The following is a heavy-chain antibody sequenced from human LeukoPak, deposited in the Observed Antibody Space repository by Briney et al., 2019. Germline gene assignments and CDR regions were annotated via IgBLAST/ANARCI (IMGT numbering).Heavy chain of an antibody. V-gene: IGHV4-59*01. D-gene: IGHD6-6*01. CDR3: ARVRRVSSSYSTNYYYMDV. CDR2: ILYTGSA. Sequence: SETLSLTCNISGDSIPSYYWSWIRRPPGKRLEWIGFILYTGSANYNPSLESRISISVDTSKSQFSLTVKSVTAADTAVYYCARVRRVSSSYSTNYYYMDVWGKGTTVTVSS. J-gene: IGHJ6*03. CDR1: GDSIPSYY.